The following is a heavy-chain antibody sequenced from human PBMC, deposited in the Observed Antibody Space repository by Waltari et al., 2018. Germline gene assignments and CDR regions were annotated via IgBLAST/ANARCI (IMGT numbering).Heavy chain of an antibody. CDR3: TRPNVLRAYYDFWSEDYYFDY. V-gene: IGHV3-49*04. D-gene: IGHD3-3*01. CDR1: GFTFGDYA. J-gene: IGHJ4*02. CDR2: IRSKAYGGTT. Sequence: EVQLVESGGGLVQPGRSLRLSCTASGFTFGDYAMSWVRQAPGTGLVWVGFIRSKAYGGTTEYAASVKGRFTISRDDSKSIAYLQMNSLKTEDTAVYYCTRPNVLRAYYDFWSEDYYFDYWGQGTLVTVSS.